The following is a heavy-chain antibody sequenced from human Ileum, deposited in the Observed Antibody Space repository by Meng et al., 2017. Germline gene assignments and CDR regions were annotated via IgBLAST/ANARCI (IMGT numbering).Heavy chain of an antibody. Sequence: QVHLQYWGAGILKPSEALSLTCAGYGGSFSGYDWSWIRQPPGKGLEWIGEINHSGSTNYNPSLKSRVTISVDTSKNQFSLKLSSVTAADTAVYYCSRTSYYDNSGYYPGWGQGTLVTAPQ. CDR1: GGSFSGYD. D-gene: IGHD3-22*01. V-gene: IGHV4-34*01. CDR3: SRTSYYDNSGYYPG. J-gene: IGHJ4*02. CDR2: INHSGST.